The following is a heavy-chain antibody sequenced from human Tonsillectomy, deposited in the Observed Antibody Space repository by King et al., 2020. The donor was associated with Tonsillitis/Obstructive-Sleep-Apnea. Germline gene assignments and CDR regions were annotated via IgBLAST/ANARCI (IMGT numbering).Heavy chain of an antibody. CDR2: IYYSGST. CDR3: ARETEGQLCFDY. D-gene: IGHD1-1*01. CDR1: GGSISSGGYY. J-gene: IGHJ4*02. V-gene: IGHV4-31*03. Sequence: VQLQESGPGLVKPSQTLSLTCTVSGGSISSGGYYWNWIRQHPGKGLEWIGYIYYSGSTYYNPSLKSRVTISLDTSKNQFSLKLSSVTAADTAVYYCARETEGQLCFDYWGQGTLVTVSS.